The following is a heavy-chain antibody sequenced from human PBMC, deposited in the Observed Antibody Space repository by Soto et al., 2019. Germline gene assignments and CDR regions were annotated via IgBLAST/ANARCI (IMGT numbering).Heavy chain of an antibody. J-gene: IGHJ6*03. D-gene: IGHD6-6*01. CDR1: GGSISSGGYY. CDR3: ARDRTGSSRPYYYYMDV. V-gene: IGHV4-31*03. Sequence: QVQLQESGPGLVKPSQTLSLTCTVSGGSISSGGYYWSWIRQHPGKGLEWIGYIYYSGSTYYNPSLKSRVTISVDTSKNQFSLKLSSVTAADTAVYYCARDRTGSSRPYYYYMDVWGKGTTVTVSS. CDR2: IYYSGST.